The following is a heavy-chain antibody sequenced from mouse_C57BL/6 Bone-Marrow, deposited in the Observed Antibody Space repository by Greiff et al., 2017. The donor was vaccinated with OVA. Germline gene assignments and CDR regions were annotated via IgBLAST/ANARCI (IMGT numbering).Heavy chain of an antibody. Sequence: VQLQQSGAELVKPGASVKLSCKASGYTFTSYWMQWVKQRPGQGLEWIGEIDPSDSYTNYNQKFKGKATLTVDTSSSTAYMQLSSLTSEDSAVYYCAGITTVVAPYAMDYWGQGTSVTVSS. CDR1: GYTFTSYW. J-gene: IGHJ4*01. V-gene: IGHV1-50*01. D-gene: IGHD1-1*01. CDR3: AGITTVVAPYAMDY. CDR2: IDPSDSYT.